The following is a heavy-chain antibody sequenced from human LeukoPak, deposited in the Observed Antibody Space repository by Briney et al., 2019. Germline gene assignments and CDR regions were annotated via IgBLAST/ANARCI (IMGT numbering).Heavy chain of an antibody. CDR1: GYTFTGYY. D-gene: IGHD6-19*01. CDR3: ATLRRSGWYIGD. V-gene: IGHV1-2*02. CDR2: INPNTGGT. Sequence: ASVKVSCKASGYTFTGYYMHWVRQAPGQGLEWMGWINPNTGGTNYAQKFQGRVTMTRDTSITTAYMELSSLRSDDTAMYYCATLRRSGWYIGDWGQGALVTVSS. J-gene: IGHJ4*02.